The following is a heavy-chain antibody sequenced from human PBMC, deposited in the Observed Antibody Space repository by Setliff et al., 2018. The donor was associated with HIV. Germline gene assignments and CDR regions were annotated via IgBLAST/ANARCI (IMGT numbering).Heavy chain of an antibody. Sequence: SETLSLTCTVSGDSSNGSHYLWGWIRQPPGKGLEWVGNVYYNWATYYNPSLKNRVTISIDTSKNQFSLKLSSVTAADTAVYYCARQNSGYAPGPFDYWGQGILVTVSS. CDR3: ARQNSGYAPGPFDY. CDR1: GDSSNGSHYL. D-gene: IGHD5-12*01. CDR2: VYYNWAT. J-gene: IGHJ4*02. V-gene: IGHV4-39*01.